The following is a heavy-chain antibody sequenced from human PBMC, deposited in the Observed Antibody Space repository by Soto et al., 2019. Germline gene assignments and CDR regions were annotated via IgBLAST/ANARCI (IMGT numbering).Heavy chain of an antibody. D-gene: IGHD3-3*01. J-gene: IGHJ3*02. CDR2: ISSSSSYI. CDR3: ARDRTTIFGPDAFDI. Sequence: GGSLRLSCAASGFTFSSYSMNWVRQAPGKGLEWVSSISSSSSYIYYADSVKGRFTISRDNAKNSLYLQMNSLRAEDTAVYYCARDRTTIFGPDAFDIRAQGTTVTVSS. V-gene: IGHV3-21*01. CDR1: GFTFSSYS.